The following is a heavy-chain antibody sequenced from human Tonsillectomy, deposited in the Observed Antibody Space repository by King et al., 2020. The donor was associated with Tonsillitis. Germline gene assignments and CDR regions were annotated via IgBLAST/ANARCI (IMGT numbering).Heavy chain of an antibody. CDR3: ARDAKVDTPMGRDYYSNDGMDV. V-gene: IGHV4-31*03. J-gene: IGHJ6*02. D-gene: IGHD5-18*01. CDR1: GGSISSGGYY. CDR2: IYYSGRS. Sequence: VQLQESGPGLVKPSQTLSLTCTVSGGSISSGGYYWSWIRQHPGKGLEWMGYIYYSGRSYYNPSLKSRVSISVDTSKNQFSLKQSSVTAADTAVYYCARDAKVDTPMGRDYYSNDGMDVWGQGTTVTVSS.